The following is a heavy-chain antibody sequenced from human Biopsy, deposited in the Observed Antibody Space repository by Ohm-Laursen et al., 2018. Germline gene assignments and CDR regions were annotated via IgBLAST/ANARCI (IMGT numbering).Heavy chain of an antibody. CDR3: TTVASPLYYSSGNRGLVY. CDR1: GFTFSTYG. CDR2: IKSNTDGGTT. Sequence: SLRLSCSASGFTFSTYGMTWVRQAPGKGPEWVGHIKSNTDGGTTDYAAPVKGRLTISRDDSKNTVYLQMNSLKTEDTGVYYCTTVASPLYYSSGNRGLVYWGQGTQVTVSS. V-gene: IGHV3-15*01. J-gene: IGHJ4*02. D-gene: IGHD3-10*01.